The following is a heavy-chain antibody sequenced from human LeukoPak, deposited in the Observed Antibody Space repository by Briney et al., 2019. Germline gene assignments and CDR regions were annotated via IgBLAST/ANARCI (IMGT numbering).Heavy chain of an antibody. V-gene: IGHV4-4*09. D-gene: IGHD1-1*01. J-gene: IGHJ6*03. Sequence: SETLSLTCTVSGGSISSYYWSWIRQPPGKGLEWIGYIYTSGSTNYNPSLKSRVTISVDTSKNQFSLKLSSVTAADTAVYYCARQTMTYNWNDVGYYYYMDVWGKGTTVTVSS. CDR2: IYTSGST. CDR3: ARQTMTYNWNDVGYYYYMDV. CDR1: GGSISSYY.